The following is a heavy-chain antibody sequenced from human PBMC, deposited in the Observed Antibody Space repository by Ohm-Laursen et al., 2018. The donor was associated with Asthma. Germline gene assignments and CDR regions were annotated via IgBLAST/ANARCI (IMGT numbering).Heavy chain of an antibody. CDR2: ISYDGSNK. D-gene: IGHD1-26*01. J-gene: IGHJ4*02. CDR3: ARDEANRESGSYPRGYFDY. Sequence: SSLRLSCAASGFTFSNYAMHWVRQAPGKGLEWVAVISYDGSNKYYADSVKGRFTISRDNSKNTLYLQMNSLRAEDTAVYYCARDEANRESGSYPRGYFDYWGQGTLVTVSS. V-gene: IGHV3-30-3*01. CDR1: GFTFSNYA.